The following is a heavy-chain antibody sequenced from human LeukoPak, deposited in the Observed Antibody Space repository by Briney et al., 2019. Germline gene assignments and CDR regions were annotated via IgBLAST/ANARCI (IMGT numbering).Heavy chain of an antibody. D-gene: IGHD3-10*01. J-gene: IGHJ4*02. CDR1: GYTFSSYG. CDR3: ARGGSGSHYSPFDY. CDR2: ISAYNGNI. Sequence: GASVKVSCKASGYTFSSYGISWVRQAPGQGLEWMGWISAYNGNINYAQKFQDRVTMTRDTSTSTLYLELSSLWSEDTAVYYCARGGSGSHYSPFDYWGQGTLVTVSS. V-gene: IGHV1-18*01.